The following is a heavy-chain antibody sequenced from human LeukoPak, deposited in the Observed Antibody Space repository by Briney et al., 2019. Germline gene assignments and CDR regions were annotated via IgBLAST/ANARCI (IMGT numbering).Heavy chain of an antibody. Sequence: GGSLRLSCETAGFTCSSYVMHWVRRTPGKGLVWVSRISHDGFISYADSVKGRFTISRDNAKNTLILQMNSLRAEDTAVYYCACSGRGEYGMDVWGQGTTVTVSS. CDR2: ISHDGFI. D-gene: IGHD3-10*02. J-gene: IGHJ6*02. CDR3: ACSGRGEYGMDV. V-gene: IGHV3-74*01. CDR1: GFTCSSYV.